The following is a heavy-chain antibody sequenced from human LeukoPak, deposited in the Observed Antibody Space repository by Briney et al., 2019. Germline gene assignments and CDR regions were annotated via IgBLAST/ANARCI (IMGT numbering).Heavy chain of an antibody. V-gene: IGHV4-34*01. CDR3: ARARATVTRISSFDI. J-gene: IGHJ3*02. CDR2: INHSGST. CDR1: GGSFSGYY. Sequence: PSETLSLTCAVYGGSFSGYYWSWIRQPPGKGLEWIGEINHSGSTNYNPSLKSRVTISVDTSKNQFSLKLSSVTAADTAVYYCARARATVTRISSFDIWGQGTMVTVSS. D-gene: IGHD4-17*01.